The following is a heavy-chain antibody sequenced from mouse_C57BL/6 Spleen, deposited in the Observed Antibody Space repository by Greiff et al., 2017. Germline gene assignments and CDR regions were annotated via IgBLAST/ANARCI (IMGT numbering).Heavy chain of an antibody. V-gene: IGHV1-9*01. J-gene: IGHJ4*01. CDR2: ILPGSGST. CDR1: GYTFTGYW. CDR3: ARRIITTVVANYYAMDY. D-gene: IGHD1-1*01. Sequence: VKVVESGAELMKPGASVTLSCKATGYTFTGYWIEWVKQRPGHGLEWIGEILPGSGSTNYNEKFKGKAIFTADTSSNTAYMQLSSLTTEDSAIYYYARRIITTVVANYYAMDYGGQGTSVTVSS.